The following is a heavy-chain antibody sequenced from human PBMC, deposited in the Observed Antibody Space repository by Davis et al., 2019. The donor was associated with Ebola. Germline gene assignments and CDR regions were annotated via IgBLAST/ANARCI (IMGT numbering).Heavy chain of an antibody. CDR1: GGSISNYF. Sequence: MPSETLSLTCTVSGGSISNYFWTWIRQPPGKGLEWIGYIYTGSTNYNPSLKSRVTISVDTSKNQFSLKLSSVTAADTAVYYCARPGLTYYGMDVWGQGTTVTVSS. D-gene: IGHD3-10*01. CDR2: IYTGST. CDR3: ARPGLTYYGMDV. J-gene: IGHJ6*02. V-gene: IGHV4-59*12.